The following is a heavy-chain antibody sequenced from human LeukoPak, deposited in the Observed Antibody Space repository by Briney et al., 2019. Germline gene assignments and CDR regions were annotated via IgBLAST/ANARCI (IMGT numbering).Heavy chain of an antibody. CDR2: MNPVSGNA. Sequence: ASVKVSCKASGYTFTGYYMHWVRQAPGQGLEWMGWMNPVSGNAGSAQKFQGRVTLTRDTSISTAYMELSSLRSEDTAVYYCARKGAAGHNWFDPWGQGTLVTVSS. CDR1: GYTFTGYY. CDR3: ARKGAAGHNWFDP. V-gene: IGHV1-8*02. J-gene: IGHJ5*02. D-gene: IGHD6-13*01.